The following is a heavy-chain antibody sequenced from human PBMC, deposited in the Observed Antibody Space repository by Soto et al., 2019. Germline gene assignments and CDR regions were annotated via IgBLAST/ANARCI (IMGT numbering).Heavy chain of an antibody. V-gene: IGHV3-73*01. Sequence: GGSLRLSCAASGFTFSGSTLHWVRQAPGKGLEWVGRIGCKANTYAAAYAVSLKGRFTIARDKSRNTAYLQMSSLKTEDTAVYYCARGVYPFWSGHPKGLDYWGQGTVVTVSS. CDR1: GFTFSGST. D-gene: IGHD3-3*01. J-gene: IGHJ4*02. CDR2: IGCKANTYAA. CDR3: ARGVYPFWSGHPKGLDY.